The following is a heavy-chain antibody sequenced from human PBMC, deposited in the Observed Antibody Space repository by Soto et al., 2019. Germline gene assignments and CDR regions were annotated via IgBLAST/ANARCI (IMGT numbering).Heavy chain of an antibody. CDR2: MNPNSGNT. CDR3: TGSSGSYYNVHDY. Sequence: QVQLVQSGAEVKKPGASVKVSCKASGYTFTSCDINWVRQATGQGLEWMGWMNPNSGNTGYAQKFQGRVTMTRNTSISTAYMELSSLRSDDTAVYYCTGSSGSYYNVHDYWGQGTLVTVSS. J-gene: IGHJ4*02. V-gene: IGHV1-8*01. D-gene: IGHD3-10*01. CDR1: GYTFTSCD.